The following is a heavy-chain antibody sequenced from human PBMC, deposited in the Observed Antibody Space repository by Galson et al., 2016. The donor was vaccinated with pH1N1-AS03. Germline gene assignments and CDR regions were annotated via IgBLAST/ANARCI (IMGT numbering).Heavy chain of an antibody. CDR2: IYHTGTT. D-gene: IGHD2-2*01. Sequence: SETLSLTCSVSGYSISRGYCWGWIRQAPGKGLEWIGSIYHTGTTYYNPSLKSRLNISMDTSKNQFSLNLSSVTAADTAVYYCVRSDRVITASNTRPEGGDYWGQGTLVTVSS. CDR3: VRSDRVITASNTRPEGGDY. CDR1: GYSISRGYC. J-gene: IGHJ4*02. V-gene: IGHV4-38-2*02.